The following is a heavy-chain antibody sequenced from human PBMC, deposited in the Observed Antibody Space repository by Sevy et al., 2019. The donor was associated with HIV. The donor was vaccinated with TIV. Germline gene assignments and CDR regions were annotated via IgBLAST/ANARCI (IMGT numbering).Heavy chain of an antibody. V-gene: IGHV3-23*01. CDR2: ISGSGGST. CDR3: AKRYSGTMAPNYFYYGLDV. CDR1: GFTFTTYA. Sequence: GGSLRLSCAASGFTFTTYAMTWVRQAPGKGLQWVSAISGSGGSTYYADSVEGRFTISRDNSKSTLYLQMNSLTHEETAVYYCAKRYSGTMAPNYFYYGLDVWGQGTTVTVSS. D-gene: IGHD5-12*01. J-gene: IGHJ6*02.